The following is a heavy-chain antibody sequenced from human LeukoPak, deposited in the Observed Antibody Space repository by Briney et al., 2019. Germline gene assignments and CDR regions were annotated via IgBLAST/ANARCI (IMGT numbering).Heavy chain of an antibody. Sequence: ASVKVSCKASGYTFTSYDINWVRQATGQGLEGMGWMNPNSGNTGYAQKFQGRVTITRNTSISTAYMELSSLRSEDTAVYYCARAKAKRAIFGVVYYYYYMDVWGKGTTVTVSS. V-gene: IGHV1-8*03. CDR1: GYTFTSYD. CDR2: MNPNSGNT. D-gene: IGHD3-3*01. CDR3: ARAKAKRAIFGVVYYYYYMDV. J-gene: IGHJ6*03.